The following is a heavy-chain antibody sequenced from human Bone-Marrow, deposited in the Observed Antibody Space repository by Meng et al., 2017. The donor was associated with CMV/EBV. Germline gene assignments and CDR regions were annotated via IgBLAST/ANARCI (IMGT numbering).Heavy chain of an antibody. D-gene: IGHD1-26*01. CDR3: AKDRGIVGVTTRTFDC. Sequence: GFSFSSYAMRWVRQAPGKGLEWVSAISGSGGSTHYADSVKGRFTVARDNSKNTLYLEMNSLRAEDTAVYYCAKDRGIVGVTTRTFDCWGQGTLVTVSS. CDR2: ISGSGGST. CDR1: GFSFSSYA. V-gene: IGHV3-23*01. J-gene: IGHJ4*02.